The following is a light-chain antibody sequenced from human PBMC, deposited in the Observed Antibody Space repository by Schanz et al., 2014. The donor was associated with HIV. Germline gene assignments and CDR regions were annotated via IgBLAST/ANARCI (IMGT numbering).Light chain of an antibody. CDR2: YAS. V-gene: IGKV3-11*01. Sequence: ELLMTQSPATLSVSPGERATLSCRASQSVGSNLAWYQQKPGQVPRLLIYYASSRATGIPDRFSGSGSVTDFTLTISSLEPEDFVVYYCQQRNNWPWTFGQGTKVEIK. J-gene: IGKJ1*01. CDR1: QSVGSN. CDR3: QQRNNWPWT.